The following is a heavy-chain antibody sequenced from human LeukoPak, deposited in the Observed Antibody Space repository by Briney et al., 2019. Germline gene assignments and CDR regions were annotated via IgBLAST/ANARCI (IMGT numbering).Heavy chain of an antibody. CDR3: YGANAEH. V-gene: IGHV3-74*03. CDR2: TNTDGSST. Sequence: SGGSLRLSCAASGFPFSSHWMHWVRQAPGKGLVWVSGTNTDGSSTMYADSVKGRFTIARDNAKNTLYLQMNSLRAEDTAVYYCYGANAEHWGQGTLVTVSS. CDR1: GFPFSSHW. J-gene: IGHJ1*01. D-gene: IGHD4-23*01.